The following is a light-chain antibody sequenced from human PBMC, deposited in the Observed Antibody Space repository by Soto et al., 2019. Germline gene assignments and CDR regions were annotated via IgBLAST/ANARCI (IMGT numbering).Light chain of an antibody. J-gene: IGKJ1*01. Sequence: IQMTKSPSTLSASVGYTVIVTCRASQSVSGWLAWYQQKPGEAPKLLIYDASALPRGVPSRFSGSGPGTKFTLTIASLQPDDFATYYCQQYETFSGTFGPGTKVDIK. CDR3: QQYETFSGT. CDR2: DAS. V-gene: IGKV1-5*01. CDR1: QSVSGW.